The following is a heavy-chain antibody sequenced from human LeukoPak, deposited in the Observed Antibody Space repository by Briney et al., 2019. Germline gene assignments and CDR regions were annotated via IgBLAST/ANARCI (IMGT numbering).Heavy chain of an antibody. CDR2: IIPIFGTA. Sequence: SVKVSCKASGGTFSSYAISWVRQAPGQGLEWMGGIIPIFGTANYAQKFQGRVTITADESTSTAYMELSSLRSEDTAVYYCARQTMSPGVYFDYWGQRTLVTVSS. CDR1: GGTFSSYA. CDR3: ARQTMSPGVYFDY. V-gene: IGHV1-69*13. J-gene: IGHJ4*02. D-gene: IGHD3-10*02.